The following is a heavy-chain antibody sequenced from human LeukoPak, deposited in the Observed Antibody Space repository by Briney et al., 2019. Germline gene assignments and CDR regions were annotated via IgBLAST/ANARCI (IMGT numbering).Heavy chain of an antibody. CDR3: GRARYVSAWYAFDM. Sequence: PSETLSLTCTVSGGSVTSYYWSWIRQPPGKGLECIGYISYTGSGNNSPSLKSRVTMLVDTSKNQFSLRLNSVTAADTAVYYCGRARYVSAWYAFDMWGQGTMVTVSS. CDR2: ISYTGSG. D-gene: IGHD2-15*01. J-gene: IGHJ3*02. V-gene: IGHV4-59*02. CDR1: GGSVTSYY.